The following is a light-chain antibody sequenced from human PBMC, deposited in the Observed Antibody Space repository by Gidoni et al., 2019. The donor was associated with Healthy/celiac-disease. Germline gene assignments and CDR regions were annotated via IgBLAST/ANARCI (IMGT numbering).Light chain of an antibody. CDR2: GAS. CDR1: QSVSSN. J-gene: IGKJ1*01. Sequence: EIVMSQSQATLSVSPGERATLSCRASQSVSSNLAWYQQQPGQAPRLLIYGASTRAPGIPARFSGSGSGTEFTLPISSLQSEDFAVYYCQQYNNWPPTWTFGQGTRVEIK. V-gene: IGKV3-15*01. CDR3: QQYNNWPPTWT.